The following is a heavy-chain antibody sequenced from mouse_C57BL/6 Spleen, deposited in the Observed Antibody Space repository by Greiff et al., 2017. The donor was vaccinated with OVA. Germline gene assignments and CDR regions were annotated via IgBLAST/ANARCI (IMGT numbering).Heavy chain of an antibody. Sequence: VQLQQPGAELVRPGSSVKLSCKASGYTFTSYWMHWVKQRPIQGLEWIGNIDPSDSETHYNQKFKDKATLTVDKSSSTAYMQLSSLTSEDSAVYYCARSDDYDDVYAMDYWGQGTSVTVAS. D-gene: IGHD2-4*01. CDR1: GYTFTSYW. CDR2: IDPSDSET. V-gene: IGHV1-52*01. J-gene: IGHJ4*01. CDR3: ARSDDYDDVYAMDY.